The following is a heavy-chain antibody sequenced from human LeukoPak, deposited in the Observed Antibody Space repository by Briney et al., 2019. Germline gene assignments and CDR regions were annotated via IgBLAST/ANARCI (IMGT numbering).Heavy chain of an antibody. D-gene: IGHD3-3*01. CDR2: ISYDGSNK. CDR3: ARDGGPITTSYYYVMDV. Sequence: GGPLRLSCATSGFIFSSYGMHWVRQAPGKGLEWVAVISYDGSNKYYADSVKGRFTISRDNSKNTLYLQMNSLRTEDTAMYYCARDGGPITTSYYYVMDVWGQGTTVTVSS. CDR1: GFIFSSYG. J-gene: IGHJ6*02. V-gene: IGHV3-30*03.